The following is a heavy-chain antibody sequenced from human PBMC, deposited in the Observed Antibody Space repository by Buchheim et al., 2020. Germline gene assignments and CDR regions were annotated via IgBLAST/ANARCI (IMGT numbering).Heavy chain of an antibody. Sequence: QVQLQESGPGLVKPSETLSLTCTVSGGSISSYYWSWIRQPPGKGLEWIGYIYYSGGTNYNPSLKSRVTISVDTSQNQFSLKLSSVTAADTAVYYCARTASKYCSGGSCSGGWFDPWGQGTL. V-gene: IGHV4-59*01. D-gene: IGHD2-15*01. CDR3: ARTASKYCSGGSCSGGWFDP. CDR1: GGSISSYY. J-gene: IGHJ5*02. CDR2: IYYSGGT.